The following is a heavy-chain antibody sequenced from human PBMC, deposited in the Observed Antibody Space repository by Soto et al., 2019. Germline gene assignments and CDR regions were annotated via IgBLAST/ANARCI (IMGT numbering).Heavy chain of an antibody. V-gene: IGHV4-59*08. Sequence: QVQLQESGPGLVKPSETLSLTCTVSGGSISSYYWSWIRQPPGKGLEWIGYIYYSGSTNYNPSLKSRATTAVDTSKNEFSLKLSSVTAADTAVYYCARHGGSSSPIRYWGQGTLVTVSS. CDR2: IYYSGST. CDR3: ARHGGSSSPIRY. J-gene: IGHJ4*02. D-gene: IGHD6-13*01. CDR1: GGSISSYY.